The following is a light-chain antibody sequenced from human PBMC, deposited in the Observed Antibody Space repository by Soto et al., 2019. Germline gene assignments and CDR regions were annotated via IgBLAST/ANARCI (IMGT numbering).Light chain of an antibody. CDR3: QQANSFPLT. J-gene: IGKJ4*01. Sequence: DTQMTQSPSSVSASVGDRVTITCRAGQGVNAWLAWYQKKPGKAPELLIYEASTLHSGVPSRFSGSGSGTDFTLTISSLQPEDFATYYCQQANSFPLTFGGGTKVEVQ. V-gene: IGKV1-12*01. CDR2: EAS. CDR1: QGVNAW.